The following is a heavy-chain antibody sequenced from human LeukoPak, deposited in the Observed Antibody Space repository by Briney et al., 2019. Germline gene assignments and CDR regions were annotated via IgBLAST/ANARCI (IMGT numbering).Heavy chain of an antibody. Sequence: ASVKVSCKVSGYTLTELSMHWVRQAPGKGLEWMGGFDPEDGETIYAQKFQGRVTITAGESTSTAYMELSSLRSEDTAVYYCASDAPYCGGDCYSVLGYWGQGTLVTVSS. V-gene: IGHV1-24*01. D-gene: IGHD2-21*02. J-gene: IGHJ4*02. CDR2: FDPEDGET. CDR1: GYTLTELS. CDR3: ASDAPYCGGDCYSVLGY.